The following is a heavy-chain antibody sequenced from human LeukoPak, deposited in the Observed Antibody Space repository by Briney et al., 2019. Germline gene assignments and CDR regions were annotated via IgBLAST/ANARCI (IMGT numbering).Heavy chain of an antibody. CDR1: GFTFSSYG. J-gene: IGHJ4*02. Sequence: SGGSLRLSCAASGFTFSSYGMHWVRQAPGKGLEWVAFIRYDGSNKYYADSVKGRFTISRDNSKNTLYLQMNSLRAEDTAVYYCARDLRLRGPTGGYWGQGTLVTVSS. V-gene: IGHV3-30*02. CDR2: IRYDGSNK. CDR3: ARDLRLRGPTGGY. D-gene: IGHD4-17*01.